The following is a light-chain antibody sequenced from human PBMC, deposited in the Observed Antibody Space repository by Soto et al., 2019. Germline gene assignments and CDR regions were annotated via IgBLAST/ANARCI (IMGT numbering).Light chain of an antibody. J-gene: IGLJ1*01. CDR1: SSNIGAGRG. V-gene: IGLV1-40*01. Sequence: QLVLTQPPSVSGAPGQRITMSCTGGSSNIGAGRGVHWYQQVPGTAPKLLIYADNIRPSGVPDRFSASKSGTSASLAITGLQAEDEADYYCQSYDNSLGRRVFGSGTKLTVL. CDR3: QSYDNSLGRRV. CDR2: ADN.